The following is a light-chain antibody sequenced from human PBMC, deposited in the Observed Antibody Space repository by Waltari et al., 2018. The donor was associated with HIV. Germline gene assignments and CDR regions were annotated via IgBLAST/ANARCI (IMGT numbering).Light chain of an antibody. CDR1: QDINPR. CDR3: QHGSDFPLS. Sequence: IQLTQSPPSLSASVGNRVTITCRASQDINPRLAWYQQKPGKAPNLVIYASSRLQSGVPSRFSGSGSGTFFTLTIDDFQTDDSATYYCQHGSDFPLSFGGGTKVEI. CDR2: ASS. J-gene: IGKJ4*01. V-gene: IGKV1-12*01.